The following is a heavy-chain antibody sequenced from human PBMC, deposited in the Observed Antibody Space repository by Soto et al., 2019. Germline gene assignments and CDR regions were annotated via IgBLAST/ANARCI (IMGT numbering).Heavy chain of an antibody. V-gene: IGHV1-69*13. Sequence: GASVKVSCKASGGTFSSYAMSWVRQRPGQGLEWMGGIMPIIGTANYAQKFQGRVTITADESTSTAYMELSSLRSEDTAVYYCARGGYSSSYRLDYWGQEPWSPSPQ. CDR3: ARGGYSSSYRLDY. CDR2: IMPIIGTA. D-gene: IGHD6-6*01. J-gene: IGHJ4*01. CDR1: GGTFSSYA.